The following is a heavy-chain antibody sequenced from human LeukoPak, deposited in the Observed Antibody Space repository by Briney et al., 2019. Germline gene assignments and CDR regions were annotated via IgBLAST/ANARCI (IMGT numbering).Heavy chain of an antibody. CDR2: IHYSGNT. D-gene: IGHD3-16*01. CDR1: GDSISSSSYY. J-gene: IGHJ4*02. V-gene: IGHV4-39*07. CDR3: AGDSRLGEK. Sequence: SETLSLTCTVSGDSISSSSYYWGWIRQPPGKGLEWLGNIHYSGNTHYNPALKSRVTISADTSKNQFSLKLSSVTAADTAVYYCAGDSRLGEKWGQGTLVTVSS.